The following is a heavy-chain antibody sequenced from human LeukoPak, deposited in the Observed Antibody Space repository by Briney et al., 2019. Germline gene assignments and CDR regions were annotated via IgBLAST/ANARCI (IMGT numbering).Heavy chain of an antibody. D-gene: IGHD3-3*01. CDR1: GGSISSGSYY. Sequence: SQTLSLTCTVSGGSISSGSYYWSWIRQPAGKGLEWIGRIYTSGSTNYNPSLKSRVTISVDTSKNQFPLKLSSVTAADTAVYYCARGPVATFGVINYYFDYWGQGTLVTVSS. V-gene: IGHV4-61*02. J-gene: IGHJ4*02. CDR3: ARGPVATFGVINYYFDY. CDR2: IYTSGST.